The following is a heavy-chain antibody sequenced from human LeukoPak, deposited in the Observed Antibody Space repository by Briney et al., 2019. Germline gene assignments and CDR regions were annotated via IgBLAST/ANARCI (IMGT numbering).Heavy chain of an antibody. D-gene: IGHD3-22*01. V-gene: IGHV3-23*01. CDR1: GFTFDSYG. Sequence: GGSLRLSCAASGFTFDSYGMNWVRQAPGKGLEWVSGISGSGVYTYYADSVKGRFTISRDNSKNTLYLQMNSLRAEDTAVYYCAKAFVDSSGYHHYYFDYWGQGTLVTVSS. CDR3: AKAFVDSSGYHHYYFDY. CDR2: ISGSGVYT. J-gene: IGHJ4*02.